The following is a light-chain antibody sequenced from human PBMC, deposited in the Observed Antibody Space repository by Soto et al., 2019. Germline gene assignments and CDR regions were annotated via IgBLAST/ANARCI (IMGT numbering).Light chain of an antibody. Sequence: QSALTQPPSASGSPGQSVTISCTGTSSDVGGYNYVSWYQQHPGKAPKLMIYEGSKRPSGVSNRFSGSKSGNTAPLTISGLQAEDEADYYCCSYAGSSTFPYVFGTGTKVTVL. CDR3: CSYAGSSTFPYV. CDR2: EGS. J-gene: IGLJ1*01. V-gene: IGLV2-23*03. CDR1: SSDVGGYNY.